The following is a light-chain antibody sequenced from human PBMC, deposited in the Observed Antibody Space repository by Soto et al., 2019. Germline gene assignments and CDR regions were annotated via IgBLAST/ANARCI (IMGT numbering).Light chain of an antibody. CDR3: QQYGTSPPET. CDR1: QSVSSSY. V-gene: IGKV3-20*01. J-gene: IGKJ1*01. Sequence: IVLTQSPGTLSLSPGERATLSCRDSQSVSSSYLAWYQQKPGQAPRLLIYGASSRATGIPDRFSGSGSGTDFTLTISRLEAEDFAVYYCQQYGTSPPETFGQGTKVEIK. CDR2: GAS.